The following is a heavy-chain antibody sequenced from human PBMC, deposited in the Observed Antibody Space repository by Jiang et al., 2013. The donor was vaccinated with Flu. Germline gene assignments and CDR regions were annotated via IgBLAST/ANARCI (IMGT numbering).Heavy chain of an antibody. Sequence: QSGAEVKKPGSSVKVSCKASGGTFSSYAISWVRQAPGQGLEWMGWISTYNGNTNYAQKLQGRVTMTTDTSTSTAYMELRSLRSDDTAVYYCARDKADYDFWSGYNYYYYGMDVWGQGTTVT. CDR1: GGTFSSYA. V-gene: IGHV1-18*01. CDR2: ISTYNGNT. CDR3: ARDKADYDFWSGYNYYYYGMDV. D-gene: IGHD3-3*01. J-gene: IGHJ6*02.